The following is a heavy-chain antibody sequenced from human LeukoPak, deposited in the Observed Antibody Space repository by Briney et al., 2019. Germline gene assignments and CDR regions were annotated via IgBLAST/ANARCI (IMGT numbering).Heavy chain of an antibody. V-gene: IGHV1-69*13. D-gene: IGHD6-13*01. CDR3: ARDRAYSSSWFDP. CDR1: GYTFTSYG. J-gene: IGHJ5*02. CDR2: IIPIFGTA. Sequence: SVKVSCKASGYTFTSYGISWVRQAPGQGLEWMGGIIPIFGTANYARKFQGRVTITADESTSTAYMELSSLRSEDTAVYYCARDRAYSSSWFDPWGQGTLVTVSS.